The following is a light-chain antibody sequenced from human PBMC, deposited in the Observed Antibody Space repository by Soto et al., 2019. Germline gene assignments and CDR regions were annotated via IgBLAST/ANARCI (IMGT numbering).Light chain of an antibody. J-gene: IGLJ1*01. V-gene: IGLV2-8*01. CDR2: EVN. CDR1: ISDVGGYNY. Sequence: QSCLTQPASACRSPGQLFAISCTGTISDVGGYNYVSWYQQHPGKAPKLMIYEVNKRPSGVPDRFSASKSGNTASLTVSGLQAADEADYYCSSYAGSSNVFGTGTKVTVL. CDR3: SSYAGSSNV.